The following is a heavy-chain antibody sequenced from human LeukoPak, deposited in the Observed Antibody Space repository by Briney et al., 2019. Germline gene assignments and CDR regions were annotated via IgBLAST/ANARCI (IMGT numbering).Heavy chain of an antibody. V-gene: IGHV3-7*01. Sequence: GGSLRLSCAASGFTFDDYGMTWVRQAPGKGLEWVANINQGGSVKYYVDSVKGRFTISRDDAKSSLYVQMNSLRDEDTAVYYCARFGYSGWNLEYWGQGTLVTVSS. J-gene: IGHJ4*02. CDR1: GFTFDDYG. CDR3: ARFGYSGWNLEY. D-gene: IGHD5-12*01. CDR2: INQGGSVK.